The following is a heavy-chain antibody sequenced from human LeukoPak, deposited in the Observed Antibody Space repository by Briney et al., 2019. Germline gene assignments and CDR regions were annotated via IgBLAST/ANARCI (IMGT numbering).Heavy chain of an antibody. D-gene: IGHD2-15*01. V-gene: IGHV4-4*02. CDR1: NGSISSRYW. CDR3: ARSFWGVAAIFFFES. CDR2: IYHSGST. Sequence: PSETLSLACAVSNGSISSRYWWIWVRQSPGKGLEWIGEIYHSGSTNYNPSLRSRLTMSVDKSKNQFPLQLRSVTAADTAIYYCARSFWGVAAIFFFESWGQGTLVTVSS. J-gene: IGHJ4*02.